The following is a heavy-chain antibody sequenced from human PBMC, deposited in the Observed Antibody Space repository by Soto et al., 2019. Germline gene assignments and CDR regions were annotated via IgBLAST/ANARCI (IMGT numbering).Heavy chain of an antibody. CDR1: GFTFSNYV. CDR3: AKGDQLLLSFGNYAFDI. CDR2: ISASGGST. Sequence: GGSLRLSCAASGFTFSNYVMNWVRQAPGKGPDWVSAISASGGSTYYADSVKGRLTISRDNSKNTLFLQMNSLRAEDTAVYYCAKGDQLLLSFGNYAFDIWGQGTMVTVSS. J-gene: IGHJ3*02. V-gene: IGHV3-23*01. D-gene: IGHD2-2*01.